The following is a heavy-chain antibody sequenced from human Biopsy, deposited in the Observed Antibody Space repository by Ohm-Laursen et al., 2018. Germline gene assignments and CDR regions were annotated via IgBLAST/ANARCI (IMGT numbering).Heavy chain of an antibody. Sequence: SLRLSCAAAGFTFSSYAMSWVRQPPGKGLEWVSSLTGSGGSTYHADSVKGRFTISRDNSKNTLSLQMNSLRAEDTAVYYCAKYDYSSSPRRYFDPWGQGTLVTVSS. CDR1: GFTFSSYA. CDR2: LTGSGGST. J-gene: IGHJ5*02. V-gene: IGHV3-23*01. CDR3: AKYDYSSSPRRYFDP. D-gene: IGHD6-6*01.